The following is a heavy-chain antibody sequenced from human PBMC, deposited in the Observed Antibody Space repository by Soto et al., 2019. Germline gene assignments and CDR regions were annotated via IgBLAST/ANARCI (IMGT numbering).Heavy chain of an antibody. V-gene: IGHV3-7*04. D-gene: IGHD2-2*01. Sequence: GGSLRLSCAASGFTFSRYWMSWVRQAPGKGLEWVANIKEDGSEKYYVDSVKGRFTISRDNAKNSLYLQMNTLRAEDTALYYCSGGAYAWGQGTLVTVSS. J-gene: IGHJ4*02. CDR2: IKEDGSEK. CDR1: GFTFSRYW. CDR3: SGGAYA.